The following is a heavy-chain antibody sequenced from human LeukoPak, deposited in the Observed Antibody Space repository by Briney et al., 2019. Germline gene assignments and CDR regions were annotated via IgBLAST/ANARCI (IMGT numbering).Heavy chain of an antibody. CDR3: ARPFSGSYYEGFDY. Sequence: QPGRSLRLSCAASGFTFSSFGMHWVRQAPGKGLEWVAVISYDGSNKYYADSVKGRFTISRDNSKNTLYLQMNSLRAEDTAVYYCARPFSGSYYEGFDYWGQGTLVTVSS. CDR2: ISYDGSNK. CDR1: GFTFSSFG. J-gene: IGHJ4*02. D-gene: IGHD1-26*01. V-gene: IGHV3-30*03.